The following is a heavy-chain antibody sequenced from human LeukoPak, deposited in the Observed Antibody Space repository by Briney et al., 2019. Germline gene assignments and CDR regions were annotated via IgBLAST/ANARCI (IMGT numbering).Heavy chain of an antibody. CDR3: AGTTGYSSGWYVFEYYYYYYMDV. D-gene: IGHD6-19*01. V-gene: IGHV4-39*01. J-gene: IGHJ6*03. CDR2: IYYSGST. CDR1: GGSISSSSYY. Sequence: SETLSLTCTVSGGSISSSSYYWGWIRQPPGKGLEWIGSIYYSGSTYYNPSLKSRVTISVDTSKNQFSLKLSSVTAADTAVYYCAGTTGYSSGWYVFEYYYYYYMDVWGQGTLVTVS.